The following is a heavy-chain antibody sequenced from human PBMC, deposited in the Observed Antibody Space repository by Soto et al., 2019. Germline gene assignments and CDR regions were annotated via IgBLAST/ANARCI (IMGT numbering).Heavy chain of an antibody. J-gene: IGHJ6*03. CDR3: AREDSSTPDPDYYMDV. CDR1: GGSISSGGYY. V-gene: IGHV4-31*03. Sequence: LSLTCTVSGGSISSGGYYWSWIRQHPGKGLEWIGYIYYSGSTYYNPSLKSRVTISVDTSKNQFSLKLSSVTAADTAVYYCAREDSSTPDPDYYMDVWGKGTTVTVSS. D-gene: IGHD2-2*01. CDR2: IYYSGST.